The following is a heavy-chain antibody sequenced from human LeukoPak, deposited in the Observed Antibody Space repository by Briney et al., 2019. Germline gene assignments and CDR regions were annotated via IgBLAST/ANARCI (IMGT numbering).Heavy chain of an antibody. CDR2: INPYNGNR. J-gene: IGHJ4*02. Sequence: ASVKVSCKTSGYRFITFGINWVRQAPGQGLEWMGWINPYNGNRYYAKKFQGRFNMTTDTSTSTAYMELSSLRSEDTAAYYCARDPSPGGDYAWFDYWGQGTLVTVSS. D-gene: IGHD4-17*01. CDR3: ARDPSPGGDYAWFDY. V-gene: IGHV1-18*01. CDR1: GYRFITFG.